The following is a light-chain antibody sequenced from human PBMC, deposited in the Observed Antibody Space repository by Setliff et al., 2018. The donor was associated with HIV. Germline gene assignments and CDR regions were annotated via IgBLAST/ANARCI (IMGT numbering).Light chain of an antibody. CDR2: EVR. J-gene: IGLJ1*01. CDR1: SNDVGDYNY. CDR3: SSYAITNTLP. V-gene: IGLV2-14*01. Sequence: QSALTQPASVSGSPGQSIIISCTGTSNDVGDYNYVSWYQQHPGKAPKLIISEVRNRPSGISSRFSGSKSGNTASLTISGLQAEDEAEYYCSSYAITNTLPFGTGTKVTV.